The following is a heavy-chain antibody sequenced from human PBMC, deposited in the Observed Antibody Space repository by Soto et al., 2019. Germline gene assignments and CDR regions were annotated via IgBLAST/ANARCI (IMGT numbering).Heavy chain of an antibody. D-gene: IGHD6-13*01. J-gene: IGHJ6*02. Sequence: SETLSLTCTVSGGSISSYYWSWIRQPAGKGLEWIGRIYTSGSTNYNPSLKSRVTMSVDTSKNQFSLKLSSVTAADTAVYYCARDGIAAADGLGPRMDVWGQGTTVTVSS. CDR2: IYTSGST. CDR3: ARDGIAAADGLGPRMDV. CDR1: GGSISSYY. V-gene: IGHV4-4*07.